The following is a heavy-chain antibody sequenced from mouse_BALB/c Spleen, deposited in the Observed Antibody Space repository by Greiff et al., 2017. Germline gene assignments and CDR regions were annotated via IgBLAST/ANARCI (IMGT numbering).Heavy chain of an antibody. CDR2: IDPANGNT. CDR3: ARGGYDVEYAMDY. V-gene: IGHV14-3*02. CDR1: GFNIKDTY. D-gene: IGHD2-14*01. J-gene: IGHJ4*01. Sequence: EVQLVESGAELVKPGASVKLSCTASGFNIKDTYMHWVKQRPEQGLEWIGRIDPANGNTKYDPKFQGKATITADTSSNAAYLQLSSLTSEDTAVYDCARGGYDVEYAMDYGGQGTSVTVSA.